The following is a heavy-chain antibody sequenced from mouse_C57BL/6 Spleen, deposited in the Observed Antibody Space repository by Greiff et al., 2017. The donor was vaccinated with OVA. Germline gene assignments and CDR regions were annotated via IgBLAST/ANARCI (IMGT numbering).Heavy chain of an antibody. V-gene: IGHV1-55*01. CDR2: IYPGSGST. CDR1: GYTFTSYW. CDR3: ARTEGTAQATGAMDY. D-gene: IGHD3-2*02. Sequence: QVQLQQPGAELVKPGASVKMSCKASGYTFTSYWITWVKQRPGQGLEWIGDIYPGSGSTNYNEKFKSKATLTVDTSSSTAYMQLSSLTSEDSAVYYCARTEGTAQATGAMDYWGQGTSVTVSS. J-gene: IGHJ4*01.